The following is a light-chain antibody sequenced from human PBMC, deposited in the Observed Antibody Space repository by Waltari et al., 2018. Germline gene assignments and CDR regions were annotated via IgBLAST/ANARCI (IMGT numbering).Light chain of an antibody. V-gene: IGKV3-15*01. J-gene: IGKJ4*01. CDR3: QQYHHWST. CDR1: QSIMTN. Sequence: EIVMTQSPATLPVSPGERGTLSCWASQSIMTNVAWYQQKPGQAPRLLIYDASTSATDTPARFSGSGSGTDFTLTISSLQSEDFAVYYCQQYHHWSTFGGGTKVEI. CDR2: DAS.